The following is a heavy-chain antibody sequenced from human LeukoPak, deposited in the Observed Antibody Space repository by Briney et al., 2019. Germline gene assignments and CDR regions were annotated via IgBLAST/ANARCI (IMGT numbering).Heavy chain of an antibody. V-gene: IGHV1-8*01. CDR2: MNPNSGNT. CDR1: GYTFTSYD. Sequence: ASVKVSCKASGYTFTSYDINWVRQATGQGLEWMGWMNPNSGNTGYAQKFQGRVTMTRNTSISTAYMELRSLRSEDTAVYYCARGPDYDFWSGLGYYYYYYMDVWGKGTTVTVSS. CDR3: ARGPDYDFWSGLGYYYYYYMDV. D-gene: IGHD3-3*01. J-gene: IGHJ6*03.